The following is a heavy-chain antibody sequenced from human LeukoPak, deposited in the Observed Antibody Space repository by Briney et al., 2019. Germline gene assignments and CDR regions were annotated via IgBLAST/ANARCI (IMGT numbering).Heavy chain of an antibody. Sequence: GGSLRLSCAASGFSFSYYGMHWVRQAPGKGLEWVAVIAYDGIKKDYAASLKGRFTVSRDNSKNTLYLQMDSLRAEDTAVYYCAKDNRFVSGTFHYYYGMDLWGQGTTVTVSS. D-gene: IGHD1-26*01. CDR2: IAYDGIKK. CDR3: AKDNRFVSGTFHYYYGMDL. J-gene: IGHJ6*02. CDR1: GFSFSYYG. V-gene: IGHV3-30*18.